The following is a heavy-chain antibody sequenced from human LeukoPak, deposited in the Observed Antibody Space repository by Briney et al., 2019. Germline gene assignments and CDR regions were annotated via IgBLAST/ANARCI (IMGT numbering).Heavy chain of an antibody. CDR3: AREASGYSRDF. D-gene: IGHD3-3*01. CDR2: IWRDGSRK. V-gene: IGHV3-33*08. Sequence: PGGSLRLSCAASGFTFRSYAMTWVRQAPGKGLEWVAGIWRDGSRKHYGDSVKGRLTISRDNSNNTLFLQMNSLRAEDTAVYYCAREASGYSRDFWGQGTLVIVSS. CDR1: GFTFRSYA. J-gene: IGHJ4*02.